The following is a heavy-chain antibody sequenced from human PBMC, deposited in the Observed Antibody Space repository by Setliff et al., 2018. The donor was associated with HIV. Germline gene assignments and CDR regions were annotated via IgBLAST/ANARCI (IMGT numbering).Heavy chain of an antibody. D-gene: IGHD6-6*01. CDR1: GGSISSGSYY. Sequence: PSETLSLTCTVSGGSISSGSYYWSWVRQPAGKGLEWIGHIHTSGSSSYNPSLKSRVIISLDTSKNQTSLKLNSVTAADTAVYYCARDLLGSSSLVDYWGQGTLVTVSS. CDR3: ARDLLGSSSLVDY. V-gene: IGHV4-61*09. J-gene: IGHJ4*02. CDR2: IHTSGSS.